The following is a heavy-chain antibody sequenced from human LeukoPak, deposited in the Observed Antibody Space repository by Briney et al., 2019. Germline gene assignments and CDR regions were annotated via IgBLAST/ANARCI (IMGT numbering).Heavy chain of an antibody. V-gene: IGHV4-34*01. Sequence: PSETLSLTCAVYGGSFSGYYWSWLRQPPGKGLEWIGEINHSGSTNYNPSLKSRVTISVDTSKNQFSLKLSSVTAADTAVYYCARATGYSYGFRTIDFDYWGQGTLVTVSS. CDR3: ARATGYSYGFRTIDFDY. CDR2: INHSGST. D-gene: IGHD5-18*01. J-gene: IGHJ4*02. CDR1: GGSFSGYY.